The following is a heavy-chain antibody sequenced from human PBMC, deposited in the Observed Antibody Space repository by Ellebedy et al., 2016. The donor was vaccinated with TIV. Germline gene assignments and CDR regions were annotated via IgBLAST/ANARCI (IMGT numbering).Heavy chain of an antibody. CDR2: ISYDGSNK. CDR1: GFTFSSYG. CDR3: AKGVVVMD. D-gene: IGHD2-21*01. Sequence: GGSLRLXXAASGFTFSSYGMHWVRQAPGKGLEWVAVISYDGSNKYYADSVKGRFTISRDNSKNTLYLQMNSLRAEDTAVYYCAKGVVVMDWGQGTLVTVSS. V-gene: IGHV3-30*18. J-gene: IGHJ4*02.